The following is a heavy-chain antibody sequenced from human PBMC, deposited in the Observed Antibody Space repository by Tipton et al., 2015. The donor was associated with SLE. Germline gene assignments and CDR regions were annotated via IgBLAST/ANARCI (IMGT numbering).Heavy chain of an antibody. CDR1: GGSFSGYY. V-gene: IGHV4-34*01. CDR3: ARMEEMITYGGIASL. D-gene: IGHD3-16*01. CDR2: VNHLGTI. J-gene: IGHJ4*02. Sequence: TLSLTCDVNGGSFSGYYWSWIRQSPGKGLEWIGEVNHLGTIYYNASLKSRVTISIDTSKGHFSLKLTSVTAADTAVYYCARMEEMITYGGIASLWGQGTVVTVSS.